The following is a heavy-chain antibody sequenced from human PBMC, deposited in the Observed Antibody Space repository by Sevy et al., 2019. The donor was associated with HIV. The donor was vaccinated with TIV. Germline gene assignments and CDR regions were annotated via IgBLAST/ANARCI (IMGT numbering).Heavy chain of an antibody. J-gene: IGHJ2*01. Sequence: GGSLRLSCAVSGFTVSSNYMSWVRQAPGKGLEWVSVIYTDGSTFYADVLKGRFTISRDNSKNTLYLQMNSLRAEDTAVYYCARLPYGNYWYFDLWGRGTLVTVSS. CDR2: IYTDGST. V-gene: IGHV3-53*01. CDR3: ARLPYGNYWYFDL. CDR1: GFTVSSNY. D-gene: IGHD3-10*01.